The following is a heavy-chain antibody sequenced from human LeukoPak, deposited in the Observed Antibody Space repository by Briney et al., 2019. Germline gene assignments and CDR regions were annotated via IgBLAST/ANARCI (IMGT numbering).Heavy chain of an antibody. CDR3: ARQVYKYCGGDCYYYYFDY. J-gene: IGHJ4*02. V-gene: IGHV4-59*01. Sequence: SETLSLTCTVSADSISKYYWSWIRQPPGKGLEWIGYIYYSGTTNYNPSLESRVTISVDTSNNQFSLKLTSVTAAGTAVYYCARQVYKYCGGDCYYYYFDYWGQGTLVTVSS. CDR2: IYYSGTT. CDR1: ADSISKYY. D-gene: IGHD2-21*02.